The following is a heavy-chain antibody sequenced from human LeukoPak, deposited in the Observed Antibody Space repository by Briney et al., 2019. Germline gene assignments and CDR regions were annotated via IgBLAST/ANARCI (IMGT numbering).Heavy chain of an antibody. CDR2: INHSGST. CDR1: GGSFSGYY. D-gene: IGHD2-2*01. J-gene: IGHJ4*02. V-gene: IGHV4-34*01. Sequence: PSETLSLTCAVYGGSFSGYYWSWIRQPPGTGLEWIGEINHSGSTNYNPSLKSRVTISVDTSKNQFSLKLSSVTAADTAVYYCARKDIVVVPAAPFDYWGQGTLVTVSS. CDR3: ARKDIVVVPAAPFDY.